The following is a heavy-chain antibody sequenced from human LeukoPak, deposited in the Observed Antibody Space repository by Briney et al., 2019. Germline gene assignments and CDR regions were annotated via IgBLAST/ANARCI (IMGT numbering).Heavy chain of an antibody. Sequence: TGGSLRLSCAASGFTFSSYSMNWVRQAPGKGLEWVSSISSSSSYIYYADSVKGRFTISRDNAKNSLYLQMNSLRAEDTAVYYCARIAPTAMVFWGQGTLVTVSS. V-gene: IGHV3-21*01. J-gene: IGHJ4*02. CDR2: ISSSSSYI. CDR3: ARIAPTAMVF. CDR1: GFTFSSYS. D-gene: IGHD5-18*01.